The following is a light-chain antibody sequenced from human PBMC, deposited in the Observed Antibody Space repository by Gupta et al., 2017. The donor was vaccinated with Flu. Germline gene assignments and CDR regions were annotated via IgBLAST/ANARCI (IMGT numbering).Light chain of an antibody. CDR3: QVWDRSDRRGV. Sequence: SSVLTPPPSVSVAPGQTAATTCGGNKIGSKSVHWYQQKPGQAPVLVVYDNRDRPSGIPERFSGSNSGNTATLTISRVEAGDEADYHCQVWDRSDRRGVFGGGTTLTVL. J-gene: IGLJ3*02. CDR1: KIGSKS. V-gene: IGLV3-21*02. CDR2: DNR.